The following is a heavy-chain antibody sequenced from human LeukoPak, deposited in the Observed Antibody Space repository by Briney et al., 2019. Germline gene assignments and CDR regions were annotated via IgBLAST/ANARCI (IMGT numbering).Heavy chain of an antibody. CDR2: ISSSSDTI. CDR3: ASGMRVGPNI. V-gene: IGHV3-48*04. CDR1: GFTFGPYT. D-gene: IGHD1-26*01. Sequence: GGSLRLSCAASGFTFGPYTMNWVRQAPGEGLEWVSYISSSSDTIYYADSVKGRFTISRDNAKNSLYLQMNSLRAEDTAVYYCASGMRVGPNIWGQGTLVTVSS. J-gene: IGHJ4*02.